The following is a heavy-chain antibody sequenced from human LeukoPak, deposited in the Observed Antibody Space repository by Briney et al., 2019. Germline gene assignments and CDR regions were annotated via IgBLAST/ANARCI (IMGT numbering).Heavy chain of an antibody. V-gene: IGHV3-30*04. CDR1: GFTFNNYA. CDR3: ARDRRPGPGSGFLDY. D-gene: IGHD3-22*01. J-gene: IGHJ4*02. CDR2: ISYDGNYK. Sequence: PGGSLRLSCAASGFTFNNYAMHWVRQTPGKGLEWVAIISYDGNYKYYADSVKGRFTISRDSSKNTLYLHMNSLSTEDTALYYCARDRRPGPGSGFLDYWGRGTLVTVSS.